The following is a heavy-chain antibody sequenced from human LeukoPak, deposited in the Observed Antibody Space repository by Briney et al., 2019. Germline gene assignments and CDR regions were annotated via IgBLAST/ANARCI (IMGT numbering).Heavy chain of an antibody. CDR1: GFTFSRNG. CDR3: AKGSDYYDSSGYSH. Sequence: PGGSLRLSCAASGFTFSRNGMHWVRQAPGKGLEWVAFIRYDGNNKYYADSVKGRFTISRDNSKYTLYLQMNSLRAEDTAVYYCAKGSDYYDSSGYSHWGQGTLVTVSS. V-gene: IGHV3-30*02. J-gene: IGHJ4*02. D-gene: IGHD3-22*01. CDR2: IRYDGNNK.